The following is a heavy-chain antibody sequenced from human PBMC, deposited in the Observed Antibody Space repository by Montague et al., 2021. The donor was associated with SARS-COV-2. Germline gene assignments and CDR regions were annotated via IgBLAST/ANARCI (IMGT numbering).Heavy chain of an antibody. D-gene: IGHD2-2*01. CDR2: IYYSGST. CDR3: ARHLVYCSSTSCYEGRFDP. J-gene: IGHJ5*02. V-gene: IGHV4-39*01. Sequence: SETLSLTCTVSGGSISSSSYYWGWIRQPPGKGLEWIGSIYYSGSTYYNPSLKSRVTISVDTSKNQFSLKLISVTAADTAVYYCARHLVYCSSTSCYEGRFDPWGQGTLVTVSS. CDR1: GGSISSSSYY.